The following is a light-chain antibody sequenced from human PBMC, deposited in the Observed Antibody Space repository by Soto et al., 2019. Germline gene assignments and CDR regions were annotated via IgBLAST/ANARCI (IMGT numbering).Light chain of an antibody. V-gene: IGKV3-20*01. CDR2: DAS. Sequence: NVLTQSPGTLSLSPGEIATLSCSASQRGSSCYLAGYQQTPGQAPRLLMYDASRRATGIPDRFSGSGSGTDLTITIRRLEPEDFAVYYCQQYGASPTWAFGQGTKVEVK. CDR3: QQYGASPTWA. CDR1: QRGSSCY. J-gene: IGKJ1*01.